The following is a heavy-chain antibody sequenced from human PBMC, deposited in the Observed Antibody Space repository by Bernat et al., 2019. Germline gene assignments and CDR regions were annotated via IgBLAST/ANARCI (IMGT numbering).Heavy chain of an antibody. D-gene: IGHD5-18*01. Sequence: QVQLVQSGAEVKKPGASVKVSCKASGYTFTSYGITWVRQAPGQGLEWMGWISAYNGNTNYAQKLQGRLTMTTDTSTSTAYMELRSLRSNDTAMYYCARGASGYSYGRVDYWGQGTLVTVSS. CDR2: ISAYNGNT. CDR1: GYTFTSYG. CDR3: ARGASGYSYGRVDY. J-gene: IGHJ4*02. V-gene: IGHV1-18*01.